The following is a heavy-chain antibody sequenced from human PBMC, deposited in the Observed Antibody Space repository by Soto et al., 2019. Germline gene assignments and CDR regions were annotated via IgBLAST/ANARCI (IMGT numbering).Heavy chain of an antibody. CDR3: ARESAHYDFWSGYYSGYGMDV. CDR1: GGSFSGYY. Sequence: SETLSLTCAVYGGSFSGYYWSWIRQPPGKGLEWIGEINHSGSTNYNPSLKSRVTISVDTSKNQFSLKLSSVAAADTAVYYCARESAHYDFWSGYYSGYGMDVWGQGTTVTVSS. V-gene: IGHV4-34*01. J-gene: IGHJ6*02. D-gene: IGHD3-3*01. CDR2: INHSGST.